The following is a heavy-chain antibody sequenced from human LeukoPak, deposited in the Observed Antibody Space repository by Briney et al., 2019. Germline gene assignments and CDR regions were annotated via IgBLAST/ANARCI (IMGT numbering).Heavy chain of an antibody. CDR2: IYYSGST. CDR3: ARGEIFGDRRVAFDI. CDR1: GGSISSSSYY. V-gene: IGHV4-61*05. D-gene: IGHD3-3*01. Sequence: SETLSLTCTVSGGSISSSSYYWSWIRQPPGKGLEWIGYIYYSGSTNYNPSLKSRVTISVDTSKNQFSLKLSSVTAADTAVYYCARGEIFGDRRVAFDIWGQGTMVTVSS. J-gene: IGHJ3*02.